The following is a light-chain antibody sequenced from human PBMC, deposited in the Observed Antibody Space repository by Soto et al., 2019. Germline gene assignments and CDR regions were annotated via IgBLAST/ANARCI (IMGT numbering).Light chain of an antibody. V-gene: IGKV3-20*01. Sequence: EVLMTQSPDTLYVSPGERVTLSCRASQSVSDNLAWYQQKPGQGPRLLVYRASTRTLGIPARFSGSGSGTDFTLTISRLEPEDFAVYYCQQYGSSGTFGQGTKVDIK. CDR2: RAS. J-gene: IGKJ1*01. CDR3: QQYGSSGT. CDR1: QSVSDN.